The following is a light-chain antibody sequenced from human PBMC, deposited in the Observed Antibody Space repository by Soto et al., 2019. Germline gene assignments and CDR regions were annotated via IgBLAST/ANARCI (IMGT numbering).Light chain of an antibody. CDR3: NSYTTSNSYV. CDR1: SNDVGTYNY. CDR2: DVS. V-gene: IGLV2-14*03. J-gene: IGLJ1*01. Sequence: QSALTQPASVSGSPGQSTTISCTGTSNDVGTYNYVSWYQQHPGKAPKLIIFDVSIRPSGVSSRFSGSKSGNPASLTISGLQAEDEADYFCNSYTTSNSYVFGNGTKLTVL.